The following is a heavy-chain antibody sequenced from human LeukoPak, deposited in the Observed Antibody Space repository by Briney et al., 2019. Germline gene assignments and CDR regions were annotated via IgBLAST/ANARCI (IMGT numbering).Heavy chain of an antibody. CDR1: GDSITTSY. CDR2: IYYSGNT. D-gene: IGHD6-19*01. J-gene: IGHJ4*02. Sequence: SETLFLTCTVSGDSITTSYWSWIRQPPGKGLEWIGYIYYSGNTNYNPSLKSRVTISVDTSKNQFSLKLSSVTAADTAVYYCARGSGWYYYWGQGTLVTVSS. V-gene: IGHV4-59*08. CDR3: ARGSGWYYY.